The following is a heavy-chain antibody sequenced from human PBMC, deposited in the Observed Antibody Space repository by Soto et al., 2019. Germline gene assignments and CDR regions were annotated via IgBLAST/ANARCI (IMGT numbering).Heavy chain of an antibody. CDR1: GFTFGSSW. D-gene: IGHD6-13*01. CDR3: ARDQRAGSSSNPIAY. CDR2: INSDGSGT. V-gene: IGHV3-74*01. Sequence: EVPLVESGGGLVQPGGSLRVSCAASGFTFGSSWMHWVRQAPGKGLVWVSRINSDGSGTSYADSVKGRFTISRDNAKNTWYRQMNSLRAEDTAVYFCARDQRAGSSSNPIAYWGQGTLVTVSS. J-gene: IGHJ4*02.